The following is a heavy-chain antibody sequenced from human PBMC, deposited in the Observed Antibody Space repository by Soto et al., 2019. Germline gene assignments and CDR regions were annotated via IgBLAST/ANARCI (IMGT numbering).Heavy chain of an antibody. CDR3: ASIVVTTRDYQFHYGVDV. D-gene: IGHD2-21*01. CDR2: TIPVLGVT. J-gene: IGHJ6*02. V-gene: IGHV1-69*04. Sequence: QVQLVQSGAEVKKPGSSVKVSCKVSGDTFSNYVISWVRQAPGQGLEWMGRTIPVLGVTSYAQKFQGRVTSVADESTSTVYMDLTSLRSEDTAVYYCASIVVTTRDYQFHYGVDVWGQGTAVTVSS. CDR1: GDTFSNYV.